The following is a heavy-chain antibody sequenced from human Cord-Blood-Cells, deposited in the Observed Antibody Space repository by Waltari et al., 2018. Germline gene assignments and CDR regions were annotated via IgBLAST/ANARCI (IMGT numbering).Heavy chain of an antibody. Sequence: SGGTFSSYAISWVRQAPGQGLEWMGGIIPIFGTANYAQKFQGRVTITADESTSTAYMELSSLRSEDTAVYYCARGETYCGGDCYHYWGQGTLVTVSS. CDR1: GGTFSSYA. D-gene: IGHD2-21*01. CDR3: ARGETYCGGDCYHY. J-gene: IGHJ4*02. V-gene: IGHV1-69*01. CDR2: IIPIFGTA.